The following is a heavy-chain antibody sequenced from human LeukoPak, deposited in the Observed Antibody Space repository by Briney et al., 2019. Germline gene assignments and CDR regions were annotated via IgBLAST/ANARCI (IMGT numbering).Heavy chain of an antibody. V-gene: IGHV3-9*01. CDR1: GFTFDDYA. CDR3: AKEAGFCSGGSCYRAFDI. Sequence: GGSLRLSCAASGFTFDDYAMHWVRQAPGKGLEWVSGISWNSGTIDYADSVKGRFTISRDNAKNSLYLQMNSLRAEDTALYYCAKEAGFCSGGSCYRAFDIWGQGTMVTVSS. CDR2: ISWNSGTI. D-gene: IGHD2-15*01. J-gene: IGHJ3*02.